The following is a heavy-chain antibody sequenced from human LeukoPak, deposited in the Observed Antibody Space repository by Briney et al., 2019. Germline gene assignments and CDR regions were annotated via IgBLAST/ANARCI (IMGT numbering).Heavy chain of an antibody. CDR3: ARDRPGGSSLDY. J-gene: IGHJ4*02. Sequence: SETLSLTCTVSGGSISSYYWSWIRQPPGKGLEWIGYIYYSGSTNYNPSLKGRVTISVDTSKNQFSLKLSSVTAADTAVYYCARDRPGGSSLDYWGQGTLVTVSS. CDR1: GGSISSYY. D-gene: IGHD6-13*01. CDR2: IYYSGST. V-gene: IGHV4-59*01.